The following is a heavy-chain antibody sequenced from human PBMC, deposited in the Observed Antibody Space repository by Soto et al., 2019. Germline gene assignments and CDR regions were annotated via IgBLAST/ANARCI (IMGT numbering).Heavy chain of an antibody. CDR3: VRATYFSDSSGYTRCLDY. V-gene: IGHV3-72*01. Sequence: PGGSLRLSWAGSGFTLSDHYIDWVRQAPGKGLEWVGRSRDKPQGYSTTYAASVKGRFTASRDESKNSAYLQMNSLKTEDTAVYYCVRATYFSDSSGYTRCLDYWGQGTLVTVSS. J-gene: IGHJ4*02. CDR1: GFTLSDHY. D-gene: IGHD3-22*01. CDR2: SRDKPQGYST.